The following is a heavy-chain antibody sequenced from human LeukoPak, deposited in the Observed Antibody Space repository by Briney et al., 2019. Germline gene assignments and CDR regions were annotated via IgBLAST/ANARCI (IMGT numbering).Heavy chain of an antibody. CDR2: IYHSGST. Sequence: SQTLSLTCAVSGGSISSGGYSWSWTRQPPGKGLEWIGYIYHSGSTYYNPSLKSRVTISVDRSKNQFSLKLSSVTAADTAVYYCAREGELEPDYWGQGTLVTVSS. V-gene: IGHV4-30-2*01. CDR3: AREGELEPDY. CDR1: GGSISSGGYS. D-gene: IGHD1-1*01. J-gene: IGHJ4*02.